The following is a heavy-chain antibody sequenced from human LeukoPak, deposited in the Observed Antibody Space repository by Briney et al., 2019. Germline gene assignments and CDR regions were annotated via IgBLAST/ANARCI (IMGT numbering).Heavy chain of an antibody. CDR2: ISSRGGTT. D-gene: IGHD1-14*01. Sequence: GGSLRLSCAASGFTFSDFYMSWIRQAPGKGLEWVSYISSRGGTTYYADSVKGRFTISRDNSENTLFLRMNSLRAEDTAVYYCAKATGYLLWGQGTLVIVSS. CDR1: GFTFSDFY. CDR3: AKATGYLL. J-gene: IGHJ4*02. V-gene: IGHV3-11*01.